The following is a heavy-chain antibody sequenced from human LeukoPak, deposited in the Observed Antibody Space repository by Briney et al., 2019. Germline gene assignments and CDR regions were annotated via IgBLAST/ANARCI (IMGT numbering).Heavy chain of an antibody. D-gene: IGHD1-26*01. CDR1: GFTFSSYA. Sequence: PGGSLRLSCAVSGFTFSSYAMSWVCQAPGKGLEWVSSISSSSSYIYYADSVKGRFTISRDNAKNSLYLQMNSLRAEDTAVYYCARTIVVGAMPPFFDYWGQGTLVTVSS. CDR3: ARTIVVGAMPPFFDY. J-gene: IGHJ4*02. CDR2: ISSSSSYI. V-gene: IGHV3-21*01.